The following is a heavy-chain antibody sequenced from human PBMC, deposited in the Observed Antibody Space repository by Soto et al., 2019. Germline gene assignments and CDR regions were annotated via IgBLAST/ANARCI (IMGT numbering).Heavy chain of an antibody. CDR1: GFTFDSHW. V-gene: IGHV3-74*01. D-gene: IGHD6-19*01. CDR2: IKTDGYAA. CDR3: VRESGVAADC. J-gene: IGHJ4*02. Sequence: ESGGVLVQPGGSLRLSCVASGFTFDSHWMHWVRQAPGEGLVWVSRIKTDGYAAAYADSVKGRFTIYRDKTKNTVYLQMNSLRAEDTAVYFCVRESGVAADCWGQGTLVTVSS.